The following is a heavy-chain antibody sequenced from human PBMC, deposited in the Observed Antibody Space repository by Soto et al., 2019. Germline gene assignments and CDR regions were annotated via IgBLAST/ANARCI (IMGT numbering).Heavy chain of an antibody. CDR1: GGTFSSYA. D-gene: IGHD2-2*01. V-gene: IGHV1-69*01. CDR2: IIPISGTA. CDR3: ARSQGSSTSLEIYYYYYYGMDV. Sequence: QVQLVQSGAEVKKPGSSVKISSKASGGTFSSYAISWVRQAPGQGLGWMGGIIPISGTANYAQKFQGRVTITADEATSTAYMELSSLRSEDTAVYYCARSQGSSTSLEIYYYYYYGMDVWGQGTTVTVSS. J-gene: IGHJ6*02.